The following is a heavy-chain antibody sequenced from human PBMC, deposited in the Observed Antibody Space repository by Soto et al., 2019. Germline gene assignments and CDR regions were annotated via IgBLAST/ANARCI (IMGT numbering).Heavy chain of an antibody. CDR1: GFLFSSYA. CDR3: ARERLAVAGKGGWFDP. Sequence: LRLSCEASGFLFSSYAMNWVRQAPGKGLEWVSSISSHGDTTYYAESVRGRFTISRDNSKNTLFLQMNSLRAGDTAVYYCARERLAVAGKGGWFDPWGQETLVTVSS. V-gene: IGHV3-23*01. D-gene: IGHD6-19*01. J-gene: IGHJ5*02. CDR2: ISSHGDTT.